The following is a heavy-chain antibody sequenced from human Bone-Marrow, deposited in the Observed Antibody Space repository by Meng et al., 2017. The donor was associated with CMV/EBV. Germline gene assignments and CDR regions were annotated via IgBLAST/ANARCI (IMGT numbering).Heavy chain of an antibody. CDR3: ARTYCSSTSCYYYYGMDV. D-gene: IGHD2-2*01. V-gene: IGHV4-39*07. Sequence: SETLSLTCTVSGGSISSSSYYWGWIRQPPGKGLEWIGSIYYSGSTYYNPSLKSRVTISVDTSKNQFSLKLSSVTAADTAVYYCARTYCSSTSCYYYYGMDVWGQGTTDTVSS. J-gene: IGHJ6*02. CDR1: GGSISSSSYY. CDR2: IYYSGST.